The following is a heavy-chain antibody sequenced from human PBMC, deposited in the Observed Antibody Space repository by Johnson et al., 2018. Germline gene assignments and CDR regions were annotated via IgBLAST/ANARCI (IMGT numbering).Heavy chain of an antibody. CDR3: ARDRWDPVIVVDHNAFDI. CDR1: GFTFSSYS. D-gene: IGHD3-22*01. V-gene: IGHV3-48*01. CDR2: ISSSSSTI. Sequence: VQLVQSGGGLVQPGGSXRLSCAASGFTFSSYSMNWVRQAPGKGLEWVSYISSSSSTIYYADSVKGRFTISRDNAKNSLYLQMNSLRAEDTAVYYCARDRWDPVIVVDHNAFDIWGQGTMVTVSS. J-gene: IGHJ3*02.